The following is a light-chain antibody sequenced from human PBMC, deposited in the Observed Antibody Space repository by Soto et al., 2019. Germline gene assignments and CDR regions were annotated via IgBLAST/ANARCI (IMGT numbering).Light chain of an antibody. CDR2: GAS. CDR3: QQYDNWPRT. Sequence: EIVMTQSPATLSLSPGERATLSCRASQSVSSNLAWYQQKPGQAPRLLIYGASTRATGIPDRFSGSGSGTEFTLTISSLQSEDFAVYYCQQYDNWPRTFGQGTKVDI. CDR1: QSVSSN. J-gene: IGKJ1*01. V-gene: IGKV3-15*01.